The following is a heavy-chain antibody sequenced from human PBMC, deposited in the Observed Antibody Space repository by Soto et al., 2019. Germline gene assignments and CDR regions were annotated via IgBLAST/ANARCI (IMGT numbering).Heavy chain of an antibody. CDR1: GYTFTNYY. D-gene: IGHD5-18*01. CDR3: ARDGIQLWGVGGWFDP. Sequence: QVQLVQSGAEVKKPGASVKVSCKASGYTFTNYYMHWVRQAPGQGLEWMGMINTSGGSTSYAQKFQGRVTMTRDTSTSTVYMELSSLRSEDTAVYYCARDGIQLWGVGGWFDPWGQGTLVTVSS. CDR2: INTSGGST. V-gene: IGHV1-46*01. J-gene: IGHJ5*02.